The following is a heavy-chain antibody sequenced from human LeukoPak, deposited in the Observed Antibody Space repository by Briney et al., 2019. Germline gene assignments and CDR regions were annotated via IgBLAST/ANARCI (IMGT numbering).Heavy chain of an antibody. V-gene: IGHV4-39*01. Sequence: PSETLSLTCTVSGGSISSSSYYWGWIRQPPGKGLEWIGSIYYSGSTYYNPSLKSRVTISVDTSKNQFSLKLSSVTAADTAVYYCARLWQQLVQLVEEDFDYWGQGTLVTVSS. CDR2: IYYSGST. J-gene: IGHJ4*02. D-gene: IGHD6-13*01. CDR1: GGSISSSSYY. CDR3: ARLWQQLVQLVEEDFDY.